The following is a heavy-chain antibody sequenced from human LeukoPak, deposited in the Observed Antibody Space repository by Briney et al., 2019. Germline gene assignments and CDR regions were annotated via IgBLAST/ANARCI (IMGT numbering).Heavy chain of an antibody. Sequence: GGSLRLSWAASGFTFSSISMNWVRKAPGKGLEWVSSISSSSSYIYYADSVKGRFTISRDNAKNSLYLQMNSLRAEDTAVYYCARDSSSTDYYWGQGTLVTVSS. V-gene: IGHV3-21*01. D-gene: IGHD6-6*01. CDR3: ARDSSSTDYY. J-gene: IGHJ4*02. CDR2: ISSSSSYI. CDR1: GFTFSSIS.